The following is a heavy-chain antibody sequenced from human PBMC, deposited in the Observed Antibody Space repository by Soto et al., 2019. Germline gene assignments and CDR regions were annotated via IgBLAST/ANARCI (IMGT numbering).Heavy chain of an antibody. CDR3: VRSSGWFYYYYGMDV. Sequence: SETLSLTCTVSGGSISSSSYYWGWIRQPPGKGLEWIGSIYYSGSTYYNPSLKSRVTISVDTSKNQFSLKLSSVTAADTAVYYCVRSSGWFYYYYGMDVWGQGTTVTVYS. CDR1: GGSISSSSYY. J-gene: IGHJ6*01. D-gene: IGHD6-19*01. V-gene: IGHV4-39*01. CDR2: IYYSGST.